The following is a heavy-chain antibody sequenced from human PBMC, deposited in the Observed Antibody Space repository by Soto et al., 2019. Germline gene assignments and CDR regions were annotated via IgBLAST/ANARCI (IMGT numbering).Heavy chain of an antibody. CDR2: INHSGST. J-gene: IGHJ6*02. Sequence: PSETLSLTCGVYGGSFSGYYWSWIRQPPGKGLEWIGEINHSGSTNYNASLKSRVSISVDTSKNQFSLKLSSVTAADTAVYYCARGQGRVVISYYYYGMDVWGQGTTVTVSS. D-gene: IGHD3-3*01. V-gene: IGHV4-34*01. CDR3: ARGQGRVVISYYYYGMDV. CDR1: GGSFSGYY.